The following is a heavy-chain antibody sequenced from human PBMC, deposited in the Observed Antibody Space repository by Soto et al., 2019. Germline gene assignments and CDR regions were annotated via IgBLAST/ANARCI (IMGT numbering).Heavy chain of an antibody. J-gene: IGHJ4*02. CDR2: ISSSSTYI. CDR3: ARELDDYIWGSYRYVDY. V-gene: IGHV3-21*01. CDR1: GFTFSSYS. Sequence: GGSLRLSCAASGFTFSSYSMNWVRQAPGKGLEWVSSISSSSTYIYYADSVKGRFTISRDNAKNSLYLQMNSLRAEDTAVYYCARELDDYIWGSYRYVDYWGQGTLVTVSS. D-gene: IGHD3-16*02.